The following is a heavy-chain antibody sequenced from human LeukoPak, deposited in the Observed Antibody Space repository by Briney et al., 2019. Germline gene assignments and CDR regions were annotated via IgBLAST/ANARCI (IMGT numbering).Heavy chain of an antibody. CDR3: AREIRYCSGGSCHDAFDI. V-gene: IGHV1-46*01. D-gene: IGHD2-15*01. J-gene: IGHJ3*02. CDR2: INPSGGST. Sequence: EASVKVSCKASGYTFTSYYMHWVRQAPGQGLEWMGIINPSGGSTSYAQKFQGRVTMTRDTSTSTVYMELSSLRYEDTAVYYCAREIRYCSGGSCHDAFDIWGQGTMVTVSS. CDR1: GYTFTSYY.